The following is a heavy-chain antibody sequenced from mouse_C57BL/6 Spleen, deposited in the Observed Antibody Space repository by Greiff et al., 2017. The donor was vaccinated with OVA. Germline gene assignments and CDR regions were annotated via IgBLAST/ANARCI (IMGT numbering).Heavy chain of an antibody. Sequence: EVQLVESGGGLVQPGGSLKLSCAASGFTFSDYYMYWVRQTPEKRLEWVAYISIGGGSTYYPDTVKGRFTITRDKAQNTLYLHLRRLKYEDTAMYYCARRDGYCVGYFDVWGKGTTVTVSS. J-gene: IGHJ1*03. CDR2: ISIGGGST. CDR1: GFTFSDYY. D-gene: IGHD2-3*01. V-gene: IGHV5-12*01. CDR3: ARRDGYCVGYFDV.